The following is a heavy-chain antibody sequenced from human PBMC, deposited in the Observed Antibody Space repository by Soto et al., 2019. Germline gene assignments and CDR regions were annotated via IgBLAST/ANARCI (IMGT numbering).Heavy chain of an antibody. V-gene: IGHV5-51*01. Sequence: GESLKISCKGSGYNFAGYWIAWVRQMPGKGLELMGIIYPSDSDTRYRPSFQGQVTISADKSISSAYLQWSSLRASDTAMYYCERGGVSTRTYDYWGQGTPVTGSS. CDR2: IYPSDSDT. CDR3: ERGGVSTRTYDY. J-gene: IGHJ4*02. CDR1: GYNFAGYW. D-gene: IGHD3-3*01.